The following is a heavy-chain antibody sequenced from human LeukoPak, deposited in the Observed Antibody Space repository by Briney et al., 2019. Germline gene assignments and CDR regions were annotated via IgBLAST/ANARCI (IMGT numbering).Heavy chain of an antibody. J-gene: IGHJ4*02. V-gene: IGHV1-18*01. D-gene: IGHD6-13*01. Sequence: ASVKVSCKASGYTFVTYGFCGVRQAPGHGLEWMGWISANTGKTDYARKLRGGVTMITETSTSTAYMELGSLRPDDTAVYYCAKVAGDRMDYWGQGTLLTVSS. CDR2: ISANTGKT. CDR3: AKVAGDRMDY. CDR1: GYTFVTYG.